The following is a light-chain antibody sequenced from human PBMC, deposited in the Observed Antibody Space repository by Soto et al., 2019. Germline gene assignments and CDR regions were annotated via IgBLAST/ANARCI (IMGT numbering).Light chain of an antibody. J-gene: IGKJ3*01. CDR3: QQSYTTLFT. V-gene: IGKV1-39*01. CDR2: AAS. Sequence: DIQMTQSPSSLSASVGDRVTITCRASQSISNYLHWYQQKPGKAPKLLIYAASSLQSGVPSRFSGSGSGTDFTLNISSLQPEDFSTYSCQQSYTTLFTFGPGTNVDI. CDR1: QSISNY.